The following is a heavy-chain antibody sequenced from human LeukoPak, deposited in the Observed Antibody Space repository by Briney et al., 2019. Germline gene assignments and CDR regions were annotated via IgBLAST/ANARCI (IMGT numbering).Heavy chain of an antibody. CDR1: GYTFTGYY. Sequence: VASVKVSCKASGYTFTGYYMHWVRQAPGQGLEWMGWINPNSGGTNYAQKFQGRVTMTRDTSISTAYMELSRLRSDDTAVYYCAGDSYGSDRRERGLSYWGQGTLVTVSS. D-gene: IGHD5-18*01. J-gene: IGHJ4*02. CDR3: AGDSYGSDRRERGLSY. CDR2: INPNSGGT. V-gene: IGHV1-2*02.